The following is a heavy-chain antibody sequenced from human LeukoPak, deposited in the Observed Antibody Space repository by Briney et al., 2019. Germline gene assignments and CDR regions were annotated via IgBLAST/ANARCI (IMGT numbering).Heavy chain of an antibody. CDR2: IDASGRT. Sequence: SETLSLTCTVSGGSISSYYWSWIRQPAGKGLEWIGRIDASGRTNYNPSLKSRVTMSVDTSKKQFSLKVNSVTAADTAVYYCARAGSSDAFDIWGQGTMVTVSS. V-gene: IGHV4-4*07. D-gene: IGHD6-13*01. CDR1: GGSISSYY. CDR3: ARAGSSDAFDI. J-gene: IGHJ3*02.